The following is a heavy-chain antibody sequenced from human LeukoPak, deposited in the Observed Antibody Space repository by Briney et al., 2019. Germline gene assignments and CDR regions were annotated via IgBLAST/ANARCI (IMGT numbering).Heavy chain of an antibody. Sequence: SETLSLTCTVSGGSISSGGYYWSWIRQPPGKGLEWIGYIYHSGSTYYNPSLKSRVTISVDRSKNQFSLKLSSVTAADTAVYYCARGFGELPLDYWGQGTLVTVSS. CDR3: ARGFGELPLDY. J-gene: IGHJ4*02. CDR2: IYHSGST. D-gene: IGHD3-10*01. V-gene: IGHV4-30-2*01. CDR1: GGSISSGGYY.